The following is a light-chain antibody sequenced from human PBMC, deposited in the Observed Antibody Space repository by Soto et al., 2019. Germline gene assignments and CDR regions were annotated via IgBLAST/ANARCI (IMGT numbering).Light chain of an antibody. Sequence: QPVLTQPRSVSGSPGQSVTISCTGTSSDVGGYNYVSWCQQHPGKAPKLMIYDVSKWPSGVPDRFSGSKSGNTASLTISGLQAEDEADYYCCSYAGNSLWVFGGGTKLTVL. CDR1: SSDVGGYNY. V-gene: IGLV2-11*01. CDR2: DVS. CDR3: CSYAGNSLWV. J-gene: IGLJ3*02.